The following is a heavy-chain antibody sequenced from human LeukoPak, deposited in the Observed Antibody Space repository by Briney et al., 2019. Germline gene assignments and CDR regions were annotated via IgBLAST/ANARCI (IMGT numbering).Heavy chain of an antibody. CDR1: GFTVDSNY. V-gene: IGHV3-53*01. J-gene: IGHJ6*02. D-gene: IGHD2-15*01. Sequence: TGGSLRLSCAASGFTVDSNYLSWVRQAPGKGLEWVSTIYTGGNTYYAASVKGRFTISRDFSKNTVFLHMNSLRAEDTAVYYCARQEGYCSGGSCYSYYYGMDVWGQGTTVTVSS. CDR2: IYTGGNT. CDR3: ARQEGYCSGGSCYSYYYGMDV.